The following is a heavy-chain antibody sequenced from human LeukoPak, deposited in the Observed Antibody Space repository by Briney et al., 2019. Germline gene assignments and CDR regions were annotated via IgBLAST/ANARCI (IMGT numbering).Heavy chain of an antibody. CDR3: ARGLRQQSTYFCAMDV. CDR2: IYTGGGS. CDR1: GFTLISDY. J-gene: IGHJ6*02. V-gene: IGHV3-53*01. Sequence: GGSLRLSRAASGFTLISDYMSGVRPAAGRGVAWVSVIYTGGGSLYADPVQGGFTIPGDKCQNTLHLQMNTLRAENTAVDYSARGLRQQSTYFCAMDVWVQGTTVSVSS. D-gene: IGHD4-11*01.